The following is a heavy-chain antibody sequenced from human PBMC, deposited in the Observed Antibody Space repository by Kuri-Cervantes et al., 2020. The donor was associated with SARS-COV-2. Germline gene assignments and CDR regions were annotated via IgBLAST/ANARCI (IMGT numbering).Heavy chain of an antibody. J-gene: IGHJ4*02. V-gene: IGHV3-73*01. CDR2: VRGKANNYAT. CDR1: GFTFSSYW. CDR3: TTLIDY. Sequence: GGSLRLSCAASGFTFSSYWMSWVRQGSGKGLEWVGRVRGKANNYATAYAASVKGRFTISRDDSKNMAYLQMNSLKTEDTAVYYCTTLIDYWGRGALVTVSS.